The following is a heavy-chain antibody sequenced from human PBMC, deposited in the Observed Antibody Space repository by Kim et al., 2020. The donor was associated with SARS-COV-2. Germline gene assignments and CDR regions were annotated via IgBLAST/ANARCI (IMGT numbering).Heavy chain of an antibody. CDR2: IKRDGSEK. Sequence: GGSLRLSCAASGFTFSSYWMSWVRQAPWEGLEWVANIKRDGSEKYYVGSVKGRFTISRDNVQHSLYLQMNSLRAEDTAVYYCARDLSAVSMLRGVISKNHRTSAFDSWGQGTLVTVSS. V-gene: IGHV3-7*01. J-gene: IGHJ4*02. D-gene: IGHD3-10*01. CDR3: ARDLSAVSMLRGVISKNHRTSAFDS. CDR1: GFTFSSYW.